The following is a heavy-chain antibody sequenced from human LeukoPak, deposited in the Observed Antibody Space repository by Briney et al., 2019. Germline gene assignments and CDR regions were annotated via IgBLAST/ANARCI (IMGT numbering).Heavy chain of an antibody. CDR1: GCTFSGYY. CDR2: INPNSGGT. J-gene: IGHJ4*02. V-gene: IGHV1-2*02. D-gene: IGHD6-6*01. CDR3: ARVGRAFTARSSFFDY. Sequence: ASVKVSCKASGCTFSGYYVHWVRQAPGQGLEWMGWINPNSGGTNYAQKFQGRVTMTRDTSISTAYMELIRLRSADTAVYYCARVGRAFTARSSFFDYWGQGTLVTVSS.